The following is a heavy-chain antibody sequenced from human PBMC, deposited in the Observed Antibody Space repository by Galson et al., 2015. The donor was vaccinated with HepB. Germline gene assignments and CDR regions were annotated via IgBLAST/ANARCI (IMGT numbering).Heavy chain of an antibody. CDR2: IRYDGSNK. D-gene: IGHD1-26*01. J-gene: IGHJ4*02. V-gene: IGHV3-30*02. CDR3: AKDRDIVGAPSDY. Sequence: SLRLSCAASGFTFSSYGMHWVRQAPGKGLEWVAFIRYDGSNKYYADSVKGRFTISRDNSKNTLYLQMNSLRAEDTAVYYCAKDRDIVGAPSDYWGQGTLVTVS. CDR1: GFTFSSYG.